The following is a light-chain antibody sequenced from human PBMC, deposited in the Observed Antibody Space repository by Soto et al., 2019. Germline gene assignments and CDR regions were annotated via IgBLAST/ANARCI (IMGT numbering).Light chain of an antibody. CDR1: SSDVGGYNY. J-gene: IGLJ1*01. Sequence: QSALTLPASVSGSPGQSITISCTGTSSDVGGYNYVCWYQQHPGKAPKLMIYDVSNRPSGVSNRFSGSKSGNTASLTISGLQAEDEADYYWSSYTSSSPLGYVFGTGTKLTVL. V-gene: IGLV2-14*01. CDR3: SSYTSSSPLGYV. CDR2: DVS.